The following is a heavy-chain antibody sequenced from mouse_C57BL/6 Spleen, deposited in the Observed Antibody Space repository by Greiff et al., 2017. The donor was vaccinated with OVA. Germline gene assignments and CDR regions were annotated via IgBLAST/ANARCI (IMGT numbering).Heavy chain of an antibody. CDR1: GYTFTSYW. J-gene: IGHJ3*01. V-gene: IGHV1-74*01. Sequence: QVQPQQPGAELVKPGASVKVSCKASGYTFTSYWMHWVKQRPGQGLEWIGRIHPSDSDTNYNQKFKGKATLTVDKSSSTAYMQLSSLTSEDSAVYYCATAQATAEGFAYWGQGTLVTVSA. D-gene: IGHD3-2*02. CDR2: IHPSDSDT. CDR3: ATAQATAEGFAY.